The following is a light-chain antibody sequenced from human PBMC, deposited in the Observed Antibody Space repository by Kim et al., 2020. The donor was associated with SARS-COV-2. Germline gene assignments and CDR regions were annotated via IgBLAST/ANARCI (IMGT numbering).Light chain of an antibody. V-gene: IGKV1-39*01. CDR2: HAS. CDR1: QYISTF. CDR3: QQSYSSSCT. J-gene: IGKJ2*02. Sequence: ASVGDRVTITCRASQYISTFLHWYQQKPGKAPKLLVYHASSLQSGVPSRFSGSGSGTDFTLTISSLQPEDFATYFCQQSYSSSCTFGQGTKLEI.